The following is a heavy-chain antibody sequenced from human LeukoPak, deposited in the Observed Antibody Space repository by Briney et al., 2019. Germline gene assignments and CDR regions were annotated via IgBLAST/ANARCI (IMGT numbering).Heavy chain of an antibody. J-gene: IGHJ6*03. V-gene: IGHV4-61*02. CDR2: IYTSGST. CDR1: GGSISSGSYY. Sequence: SETLSLTCTVSGGSISSGSYYWRWIRQPAGKGLEWIGRIYTSGSTNYNPSLKSRVTISVDTSKNQFSLKLSSVTAADTAVYYCARVVAGGSYNYYYYYMDVWGKGTTVTISS. CDR3: ARVVAGGSYNYYYYYMDV. D-gene: IGHD1-26*01.